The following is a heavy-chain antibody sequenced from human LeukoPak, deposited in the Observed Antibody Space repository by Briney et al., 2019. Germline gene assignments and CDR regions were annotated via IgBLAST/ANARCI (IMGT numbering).Heavy chain of an antibody. J-gene: IGHJ4*02. D-gene: IGHD3-22*01. CDR3: ARDNGSGYYYLLDY. Sequence: ASVKVSCKASGYTFTGYYIQWVRQAPGQGLEWMGWINPNSGGTNYAQKFQGRVTMTRDTSISTAYMELSRLRSDDTAVYCCARDNGSGYYYLLDYWGQGTLVTVSS. CDR1: GYTFTGYY. V-gene: IGHV1-2*02. CDR2: INPNSGGT.